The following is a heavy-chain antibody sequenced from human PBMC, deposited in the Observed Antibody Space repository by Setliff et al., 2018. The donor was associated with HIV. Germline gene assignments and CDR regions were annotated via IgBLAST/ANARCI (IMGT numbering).Heavy chain of an antibody. Sequence: TLSLTCTVSGGSLRSYYWSWIRQSPGKGLEWIGYIFSSGTTDYNPSLKSRVTLALDTSTNQFSLKLRSVTAADTAVYYCARDYGSGSYDHWGQGTLVTVS. V-gene: IGHV4-59*08. CDR1: GGSLRSYY. CDR3: ARDYGSGSYDH. CDR2: IFSSGTT. J-gene: IGHJ5*02. D-gene: IGHD3-10*01.